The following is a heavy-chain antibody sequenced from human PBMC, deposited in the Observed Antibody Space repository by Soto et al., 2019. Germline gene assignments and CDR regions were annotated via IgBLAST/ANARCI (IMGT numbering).Heavy chain of an antibody. D-gene: IGHD1-1*01. CDR1: GFTFSSYA. Sequence: EVQLLESGGGSVKPGGSLRLSCEASGFTFSSYAMHWVRRPPGKGREWVSSISGSGGTAYYANSLKGRFSISRDSLVNTLYLQMNSLRAEDTAVYYCAKGRGQNWNFDYWGQGTLVTVSP. V-gene: IGHV3-23*01. CDR2: ISGSGGTA. CDR3: AKGRGQNWNFDY. J-gene: IGHJ4*02.